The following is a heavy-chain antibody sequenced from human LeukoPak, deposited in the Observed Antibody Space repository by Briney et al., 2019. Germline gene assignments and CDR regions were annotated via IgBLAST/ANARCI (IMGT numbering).Heavy chain of an antibody. CDR1: GFTFSAYG. CDR2: IWYDGSKK. CDR3: VRERGSGSYYNEWPTNY. D-gene: IGHD3-10*01. J-gene: IGHJ4*02. Sequence: PGISLRLSCAASGFTFSAYGIHWVRQAPGKGLEWVALIWYDGSKKYYADSVKGRFTISRDNSKNTLYLQMNSLRAEDTAVYYCVRERGSGSYYNEWPTNYWGQGTLVTVSS. V-gene: IGHV3-33*01.